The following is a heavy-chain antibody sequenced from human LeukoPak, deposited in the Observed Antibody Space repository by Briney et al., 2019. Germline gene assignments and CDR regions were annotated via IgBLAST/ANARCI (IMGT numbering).Heavy chain of an antibody. CDR2: IYSGGST. CDR3: ARSYGDYYNWFDP. Sequence: PGGSLRLSCAASGFTVSSNYMSWVRQAPGKGLEWVSVIYSGGSTYYADSVKGRFTISRDNSKNTLYLQMNSLRAEDTAVYYCARSYGDYYNWFDPWGQGTLVTVSS. V-gene: IGHV3-66*01. D-gene: IGHD4-17*01. J-gene: IGHJ5*02. CDR1: GFTVSSNY.